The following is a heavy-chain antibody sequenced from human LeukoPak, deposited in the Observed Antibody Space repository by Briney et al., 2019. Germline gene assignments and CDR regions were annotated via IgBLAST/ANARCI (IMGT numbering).Heavy chain of an antibody. CDR3: AKFEGATIPGWFNDY. Sequence: GGSLRLSCAASGFTFSSYSMNWVRQAPGKGLEWVSSISSSSSYIYYADSVKGRFTISRDNAKNSLYLQMNSLRAEDTAVYFCAKFEGATIPGWFNDYWGQGILVTVSS. D-gene: IGHD6-19*01. J-gene: IGHJ4*02. CDR2: ISSSSSYI. CDR1: GFTFSSYS. V-gene: IGHV3-21*04.